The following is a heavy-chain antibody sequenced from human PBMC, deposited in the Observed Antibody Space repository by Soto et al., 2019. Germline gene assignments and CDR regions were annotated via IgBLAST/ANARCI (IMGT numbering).Heavy chain of an antibody. CDR1: GFTFDDYG. CDR2: INWNGGST. CDR3: ARLDSSGWDGPGRY. J-gene: IGHJ4*02. D-gene: IGHD6-19*01. Sequence: EVQLVESGGGVVRPGGSLRLSCAASGFTFDDYGMSWVRQAPGKGLEWVSGINWNGGSTGYAASVKGRFTLSRDNAKTSLYLQLTSLRAEDTALYYCARLDSSGWDGPGRYWGQGTLVTVSS. V-gene: IGHV3-20*04.